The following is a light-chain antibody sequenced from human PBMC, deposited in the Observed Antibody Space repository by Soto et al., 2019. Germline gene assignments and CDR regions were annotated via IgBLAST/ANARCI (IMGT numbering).Light chain of an antibody. Sequence: EIVLTQSPGTLSLSPGERTTLSCRASQSISSSYLAWYQQKPGQAPRLLIYGASTRATGIPDRFSGSGSGIDFTLTISRLEAEDFAVYYCQKYGRSYTFGQGTKLEIK. CDR3: QKYGRSYT. CDR2: GAS. V-gene: IGKV3-20*01. CDR1: QSISSSY. J-gene: IGKJ2*01.